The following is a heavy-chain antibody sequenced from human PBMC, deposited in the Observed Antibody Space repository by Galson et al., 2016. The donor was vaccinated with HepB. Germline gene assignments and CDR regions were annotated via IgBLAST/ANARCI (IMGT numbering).Heavy chain of an antibody. Sequence: SLRLSCAASGFNFGIYWMSWVRQAPGKGLEWVANIKEDGTEKNYVDSVKGRFIVSRDNVKNSLYLQINSLSVEETAVYFCARNTSTDYSSGWLDYWGQGTLISVSS. CDR1: GFNFGIYW. CDR3: ARNTSTDYSSGWLDY. CDR2: IKEDGTEK. D-gene: IGHD6-19*01. V-gene: IGHV3-7*03. J-gene: IGHJ4*02.